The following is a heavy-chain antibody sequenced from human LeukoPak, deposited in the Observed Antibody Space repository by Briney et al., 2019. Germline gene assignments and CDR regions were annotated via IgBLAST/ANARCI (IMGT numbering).Heavy chain of an antibody. V-gene: IGHV4-4*07. CDR1: GGSISSYY. CDR2: IYTSGST. J-gene: IGHJ5*02. Sequence: SETLSLTCTVSGGSISSYYWSWIRQPAGKGLEWIGRIYTSGSTNYNPSLKSRVTMSVDTSKNQFSLKLSSVTAADTAVYYCARGEHIAVAGRTYNWFDPWGQGTLVTVSS. CDR3: ARGEHIAVAGRTYNWFDP. D-gene: IGHD6-19*01.